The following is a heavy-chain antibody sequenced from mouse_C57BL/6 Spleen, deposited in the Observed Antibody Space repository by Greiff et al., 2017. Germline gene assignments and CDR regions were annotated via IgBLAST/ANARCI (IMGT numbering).Heavy chain of an antibody. V-gene: IGHV5-15*01. CDR2: ISNLAYSI. Sequence: EVKLQESGGGLVQPGGSLKLSCAASGFTFSDYGMAWVRQAPRKGPEWVAFISNLAYSIYYADTVTGRFTISRENAKNTLYLEMSSLRSEDTAMYYCARRGFGNYEGYFDVWGTGTTVTVSS. J-gene: IGHJ1*03. CDR3: ARRGFGNYEGYFDV. D-gene: IGHD2-1*01. CDR1: GFTFSDYG.